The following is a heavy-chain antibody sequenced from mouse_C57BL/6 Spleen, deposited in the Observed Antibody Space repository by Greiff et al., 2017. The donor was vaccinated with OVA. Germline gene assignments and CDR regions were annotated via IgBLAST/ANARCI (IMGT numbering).Heavy chain of an antibody. V-gene: IGHV5-9-1*02. Sequence: EVKVEESGEGLVKPGGSLKLSCAASGFTFSSYAMSWVRQTPEKRLEWVAYISSGGDYIYYADTVKGRFTISRDNARNTLYLQMSSLKSEDTAMYYCTRDGGNYDWFAYWGQGTLVTVSA. J-gene: IGHJ3*01. D-gene: IGHD2-1*01. CDR3: TRDGGNYDWFAY. CDR2: ISSGGDYI. CDR1: GFTFSSYA.